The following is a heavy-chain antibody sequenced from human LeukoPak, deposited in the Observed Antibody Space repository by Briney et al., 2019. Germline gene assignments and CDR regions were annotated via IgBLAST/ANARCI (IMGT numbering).Heavy chain of an antibody. J-gene: IGHJ4*02. V-gene: IGHV3-9*01. CDR3: AKADSSGWYRTFDY. D-gene: IGHD6-19*01. CDR2: ISWNSGSI. Sequence: GGSLRLSCAASGFTFDDYAMHWVRQAPGKGLECVSGISWNSGSIGYADSVKGRFTISRDNAKNSLYLQMNSLRAEDTALYYCAKADSSGWYRTFDYWGQGTLVTVSS. CDR1: GFTFDDYA.